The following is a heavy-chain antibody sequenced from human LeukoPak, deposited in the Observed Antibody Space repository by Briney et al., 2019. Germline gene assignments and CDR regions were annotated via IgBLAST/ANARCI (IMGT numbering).Heavy chain of an antibody. CDR2: IYYSGSN. Sequence: SETLSLTCTVSGGSISSYYWGWIRQPPGKGLEWIGYIYYSGSNNYNPSLKSRVTISVDTSKNQFSLKLSSVTAADTAVYYCARHLWFGEEYFDYWGQGTLVTVSS. V-gene: IGHV4-59*08. CDR1: GGSISSYY. J-gene: IGHJ4*02. CDR3: ARHLWFGEEYFDY. D-gene: IGHD3-10*01.